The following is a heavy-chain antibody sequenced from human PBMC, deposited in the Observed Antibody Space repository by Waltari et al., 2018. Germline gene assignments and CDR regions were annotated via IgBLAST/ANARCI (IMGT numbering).Heavy chain of an antibody. Sequence: QVQLQESGPGLVKPSETLSLTCTVSGGSISSYYWSWIRQPPGKGLEWIGYIYYSGSTNYNPSLKSRVTISVDTSKNQFSLKLSSVTAADTAVYYCARAGRDGYSPPFDYWGQGTLVTVSS. CDR2: IYYSGST. D-gene: IGHD4-4*01. CDR1: GGSISSYY. J-gene: IGHJ4*02. V-gene: IGHV4-59*01. CDR3: ARAGRDGYSPPFDY.